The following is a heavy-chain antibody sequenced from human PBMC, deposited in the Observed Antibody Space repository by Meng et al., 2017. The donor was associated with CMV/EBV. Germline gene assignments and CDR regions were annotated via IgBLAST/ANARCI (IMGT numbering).Heavy chain of an antibody. CDR1: GFTFSSYA. Sequence: VEVVVSGGGLVQPGRSLRISCADSGFTFSSYAMHWVRQAPGKGLEWVAVISYDGSNKYYADSVKGRFTISRDNSKNTLYLQMNSLRAEDTAVYYCARGDYFDYWGQGTLVTVSS. CDR2: ISYDGSNK. CDR3: ARGDYFDY. J-gene: IGHJ4*02. V-gene: IGHV3-30-3*01.